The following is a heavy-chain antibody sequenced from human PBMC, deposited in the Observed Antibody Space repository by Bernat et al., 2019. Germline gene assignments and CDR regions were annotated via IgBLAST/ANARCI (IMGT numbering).Heavy chain of an antibody. Sequence: QVQVVESGGGVVQPGRSLRLSCAASGFTFGHYAMHWVRQAPGKGLEWLAFISYDGSSKNYADSVKGRFTISRDNSKNTVYLQMDSLRPEDTAVYYWGRGWGGGGNCLDPWGQGTLVTVSS. D-gene: IGHD3-16*01. V-gene: IGHV3-30-3*01. CDR3: GRGWGGGGNCLDP. J-gene: IGHJ5*02. CDR1: GFTFGHYA. CDR2: ISYDGSSK.